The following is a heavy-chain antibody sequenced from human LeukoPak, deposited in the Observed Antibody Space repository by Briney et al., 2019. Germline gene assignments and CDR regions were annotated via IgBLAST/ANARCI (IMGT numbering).Heavy chain of an antibody. Sequence: SETLFLTCTVSGGSMGTSWWSWIRQPPGKGLEWIGYISYLGSTSYNPSLQSRVTLSLDASKSQFSLKLRSVTAADTAIYYCARDQSAAGTIWFDPWGQGTLVTVSS. V-gene: IGHV4-59*01. CDR2: ISYLGST. CDR1: GGSMGTSW. D-gene: IGHD6-13*01. CDR3: ARDQSAAGTIWFDP. J-gene: IGHJ5*02.